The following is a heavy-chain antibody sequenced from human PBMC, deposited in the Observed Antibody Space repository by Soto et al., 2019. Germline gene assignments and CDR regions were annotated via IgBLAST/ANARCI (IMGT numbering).Heavy chain of an antibody. J-gene: IGHJ4*01. V-gene: IGHV4-4*02. CDR3: ARGYDYDSSVDF. D-gene: IGHD3-22*01. CDR2: IYHSVST. CDR1: GGAISSSNW. Sequence: QVQLQESGPGLVKPSGTLSLTCAVSGGAISSSNWWRWVRQPPVKGLEWIREIYHSVSTNYNPSLKSRVTIKVDKSKNHCSLKLSSVTTADTAVYYCARGYDYDSSVDFWGHGTLVTVSS.